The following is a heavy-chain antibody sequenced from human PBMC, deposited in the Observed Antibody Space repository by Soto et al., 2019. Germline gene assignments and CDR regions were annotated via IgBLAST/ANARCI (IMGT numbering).Heavy chain of an antibody. CDR2: ISSNGGST. J-gene: IGHJ4*02. CDR3: VKDGGFGLFDY. V-gene: IGHV3-64D*08. Sequence: GGSLRLSCSASGFTFSSYAMHWVRQAPGKGLEYVSAISSNGGSTYYADSVKGRFTISRDNSKNTLYLQMSSLRAEGTAVYYCVKDGGFGLFDYWGQGTLVTVSS. D-gene: IGHD3-10*01. CDR1: GFTFSSYA.